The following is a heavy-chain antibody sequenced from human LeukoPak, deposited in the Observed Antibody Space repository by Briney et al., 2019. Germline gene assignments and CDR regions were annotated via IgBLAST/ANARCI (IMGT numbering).Heavy chain of an antibody. D-gene: IGHD6-19*01. J-gene: IGHJ1*01. Sequence: PSETLSLTCAVYGGSFSGYYWSWIRQPPGKGLEWIGEINHSGSTNYNPSLKSRVTISVDTSKNQFSLKLSSVTAADTAVYYCARHLRYSSGVQHWGQGTLVTVSS. V-gene: IGHV4-34*01. CDR1: GGSFSGYY. CDR2: INHSGST. CDR3: ARHLRYSSGVQH.